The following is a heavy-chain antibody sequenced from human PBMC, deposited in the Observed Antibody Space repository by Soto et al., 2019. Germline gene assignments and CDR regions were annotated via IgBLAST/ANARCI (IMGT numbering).Heavy chain of an antibody. CDR1: GGFISGYF. Sequence: PSDTLSLTCTVSGGFISGYFWNWIRQPPGKGLEWIGYIYYNGSTNYNPSLKSRVTISVDTSKNQFSLELSSVTAADTAVYYCARGLITGSHYSGGWYYFDSWGQGTEVTVSS. CDR3: ARGLITGSHYSGGWYYFDS. J-gene: IGHJ4*02. D-gene: IGHD6-19*01. V-gene: IGHV4-59*12. CDR2: IYYNGST.